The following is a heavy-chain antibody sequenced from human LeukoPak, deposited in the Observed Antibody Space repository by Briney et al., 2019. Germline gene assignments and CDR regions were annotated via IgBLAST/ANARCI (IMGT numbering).Heavy chain of an antibody. D-gene: IGHD3-3*01. Sequence: PSETLSLTCAVYGGSFSGYYWSWIRQPPGKGLEWIGEINHSGSTSYNPFLKSRVTISVDTSKNQFSLKLSSVTAADTAVYYCAGQIHYDFWSGNHDYWGQGTLVTVSS. J-gene: IGHJ4*02. V-gene: IGHV4-34*01. CDR1: GGSFSGYY. CDR2: INHSGST. CDR3: AGQIHYDFWSGNHDY.